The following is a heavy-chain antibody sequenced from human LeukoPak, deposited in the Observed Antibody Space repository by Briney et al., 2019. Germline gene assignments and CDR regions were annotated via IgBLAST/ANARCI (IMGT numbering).Heavy chain of an antibody. D-gene: IGHD4-11*01. J-gene: IGHJ4*02. V-gene: IGHV4-39*07. CDR1: GGSISSSSYY. Sequence: SETLSLTCTVSGGSISSSSYYWGWIRQPPGKGLEWIGSIYYSGSTYYNPSLKSRVTISVDTSKNQFSLKLSSVTAADTAVYYCASSTVTTYYWGQGTLVTVSS. CDR3: ASSTVTTYY. CDR2: IYYSGST.